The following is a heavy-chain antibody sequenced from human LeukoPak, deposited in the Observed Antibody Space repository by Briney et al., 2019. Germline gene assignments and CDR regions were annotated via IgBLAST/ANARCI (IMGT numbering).Heavy chain of an antibody. J-gene: IGHJ2*01. D-gene: IGHD6-19*01. Sequence: SETLSLTCAVYGGSFSGYYWSWIRQPPGKGLEWIGEINHSGSTNYSPSLKSRVTISVDTSKNQFSLKLSSVTAADTAVYYCARGRSIAVAGTMGPRKGLFDLWGRGTLVTVSS. CDR3: ARGRSIAVAGTMGPRKGLFDL. CDR2: INHSGST. V-gene: IGHV4-34*01. CDR1: GGSFSGYY.